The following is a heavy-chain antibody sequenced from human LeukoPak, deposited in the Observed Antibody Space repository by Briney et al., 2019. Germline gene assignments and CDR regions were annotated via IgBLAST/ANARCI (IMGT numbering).Heavy chain of an antibody. Sequence: SETLSLTCTVSGGSISSYYWSRIRQPAGKGLEWIGRIYTSGSTNYNPSLKSRVTMSVDTSKNQFSLKLSSVTAADTAVYYCARDSSSSYYYYYYMDVWGKGTTVTVSS. CDR1: GGSISSYY. J-gene: IGHJ6*03. V-gene: IGHV4-4*07. CDR3: ARDSSSSYYYYYYMDV. CDR2: IYTSGST. D-gene: IGHD6-6*01.